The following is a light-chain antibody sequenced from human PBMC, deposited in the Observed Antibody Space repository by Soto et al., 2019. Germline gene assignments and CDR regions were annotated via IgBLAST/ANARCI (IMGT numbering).Light chain of an antibody. CDR1: QSVSSSY. CDR3: QQYGSSPPRT. CDR2: GAS. V-gene: IGKV3-20*01. Sequence: ENVLTQSPGTLSLSPGERATLSCRASQSVSSSYLAWYQQKPGQAPRLLIYGASTRATDVPDRFSGSGSGADFTLTISRLEPEDFAVYYCQQYGSSPPRTFGQGTKVDIK. J-gene: IGKJ1*01.